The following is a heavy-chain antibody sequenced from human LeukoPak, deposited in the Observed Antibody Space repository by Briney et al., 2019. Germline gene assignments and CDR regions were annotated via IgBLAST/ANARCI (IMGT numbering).Heavy chain of an antibody. J-gene: IGHJ3*02. Sequence: PGGSLRLSCAASGFSFSSYEMKWVRQAPGKGLEWVSYISSSGGTIYYADSVKGRFTISRDNARKSLYLQMNSLRAEDTAVYYCAKESGSNDAFDIWGQGTMVTVSS. CDR3: AKESGSNDAFDI. V-gene: IGHV3-48*03. CDR1: GFSFSSYE. CDR2: ISSSGGTI. D-gene: IGHD1-26*01.